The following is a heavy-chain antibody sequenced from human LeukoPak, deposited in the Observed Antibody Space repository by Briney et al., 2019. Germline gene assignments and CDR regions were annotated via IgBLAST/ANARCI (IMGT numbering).Heavy chain of an antibody. J-gene: IGHJ4*02. CDR2: IDYSGGST. CDR3: AIGSGSYYGAQFDY. V-gene: IGHV3-23*01. D-gene: IGHD1-26*01. CDR1: GFTFSSYE. Sequence: GGSLRLSCTASGFTFSSYEMSWIRQAPGKGLEWVSSIDYSGGSTHYADSVMGRFTISRDNSKNTLYLQLNSLSADDTAVYYCAIGSGSYYGAQFDYWGQGTLVTVSS.